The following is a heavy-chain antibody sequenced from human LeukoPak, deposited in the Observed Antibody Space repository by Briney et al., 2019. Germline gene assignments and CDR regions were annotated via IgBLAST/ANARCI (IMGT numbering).Heavy chain of an antibody. J-gene: IGHJ4*02. CDR1: GGSIRSYY. Sequence: SETLSLTCTVSGGSIRSYYWSWIRRPAGKGPEWIGRIYNDGSTNYNPSLKSRVTMSVDTSKNQFSLKLSSVTAADTAAYYCAKTKGYFDYWGQGTLVTVSS. CDR3: AKTKGYFDY. CDR2: IYNDGST. D-gene: IGHD1/OR15-1a*01. V-gene: IGHV4-4*07.